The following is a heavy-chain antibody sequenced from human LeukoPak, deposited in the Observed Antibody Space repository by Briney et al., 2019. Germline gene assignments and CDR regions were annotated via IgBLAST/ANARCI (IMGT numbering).Heavy chain of an antibody. D-gene: IGHD1-26*01. CDR1: GGSFSGYY. J-gene: IGHJ4*02. CDR3: ARSHFSGSYYFDY. CDR2: INRSGST. V-gene: IGHV4-34*01. Sequence: SETLSLTCAVYGGSFSGYYWSWIRQPPGKGLEWIGEINRSGSTNYNPSLKSRVTISVDTSKNQFSLKLSSATAADTAVYYCARSHFSGSYYFDYWGQGTLVTVSS.